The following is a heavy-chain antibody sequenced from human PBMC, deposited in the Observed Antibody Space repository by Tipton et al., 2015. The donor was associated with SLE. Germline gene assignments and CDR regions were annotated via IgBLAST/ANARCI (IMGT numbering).Heavy chain of an antibody. CDR1: GDSVSSNSAA. Sequence: GLVKPSQTLSLTCAISGDSVSSNSAAWNWTRQSPSRGLEWLGRTYYRSKWYNDYAVSVKSRITINPDTSKNQFSLQLNSVTPEDTAVYYCARGSFSSSWYERYYFDYWGQGTLVPVSS. J-gene: IGHJ4*02. V-gene: IGHV6-1*01. CDR2: TYYRSKWYN. CDR3: ARGSFSSSWYERYYFDY. D-gene: IGHD6-13*01.